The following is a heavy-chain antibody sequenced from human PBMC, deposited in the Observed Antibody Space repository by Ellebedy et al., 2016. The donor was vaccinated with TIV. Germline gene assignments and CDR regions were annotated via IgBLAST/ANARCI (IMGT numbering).Heavy chain of an antibody. V-gene: IGHV1-46*01. Sequence: ASVKVSCXASGYTFTSYYMHWVRQAPGQGLEWMGIINPSGGSTSYAQKFQGRVTITADESTSTAYMELSSLRSEDTAVYYCAREEGIAAAGTRGPFDYWGQGTLVTVSS. D-gene: IGHD6-13*01. J-gene: IGHJ4*02. CDR1: GYTFTSYY. CDR2: INPSGGST. CDR3: AREEGIAAAGTRGPFDY.